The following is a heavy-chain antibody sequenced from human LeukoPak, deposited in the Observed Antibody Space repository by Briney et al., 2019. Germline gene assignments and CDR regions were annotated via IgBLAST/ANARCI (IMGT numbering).Heavy chain of an antibody. CDR1: GYTFSSYY. CDR3: ARDGRYTSGWSFDY. Sequence: GASVKVSCKASGYTFSSYYIHWVRQAPGQGLEWMGIINPFGGDTTYALRFQGRVTLTSDTSTSTVDVELTSLRYEDTAVYYCARDGRYTSGWSFDYWGQGTLVTVSS. D-gene: IGHD6-19*01. V-gene: IGHV1-46*01. CDR2: INPFGGDT. J-gene: IGHJ4*02.